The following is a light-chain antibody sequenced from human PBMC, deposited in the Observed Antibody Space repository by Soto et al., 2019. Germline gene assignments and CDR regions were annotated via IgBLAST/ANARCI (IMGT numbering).Light chain of an antibody. J-gene: IGLJ3*02. CDR3: SSRAGIYHYRV. V-gene: IGLV2-8*01. CDR1: SSDIGGYNS. Sequence: QSVLTQPPSASGSPGQSVTISCTGTSSDIGGYNSVSWYQQHPGKAPRLMIYEVNKRPSGVPDRFSGSKSGYTASLTVSGLQPEGEAFFSCSSRAGIYHYRVFGGG. CDR2: EVN.